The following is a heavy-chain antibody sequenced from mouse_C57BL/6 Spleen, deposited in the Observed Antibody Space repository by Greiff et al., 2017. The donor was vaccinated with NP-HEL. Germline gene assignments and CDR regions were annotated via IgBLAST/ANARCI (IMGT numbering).Heavy chain of an antibody. CDR3: AIYGNYFDY. CDR2: IDPSDSYT. J-gene: IGHJ2*01. CDR1: GYTFTSYW. V-gene: IGHV1-50*01. Sequence: QVQLQQSGAELVKPGASVKLSCKASGYTFTSYWMQWVKQRPGQGLEWIGEIDPSDSYTNYNQKFKGKATLTVDTSSSTAYMQLSSLTSEDSAVYYCAIYGNYFDYWGQGTTLTVSS. D-gene: IGHD2-1*01.